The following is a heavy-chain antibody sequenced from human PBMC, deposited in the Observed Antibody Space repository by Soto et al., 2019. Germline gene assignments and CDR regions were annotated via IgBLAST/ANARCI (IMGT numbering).Heavy chain of an antibody. Sequence: GGSLRLSCAASGFTFSNAWMNWVRQAPGKGLEWVGRIKSKTDGGTTDYAAPVKGRFTISRDDSKNTLYLQMNSLKTEDTAVYYCTTGIEGGYAGYYGMDVWGQGTTVTVSS. CDR3: TTGIEGGYAGYYGMDV. V-gene: IGHV3-15*07. D-gene: IGHD5-12*01. CDR1: GFTFSNAW. CDR2: IKSKTDGGTT. J-gene: IGHJ6*02.